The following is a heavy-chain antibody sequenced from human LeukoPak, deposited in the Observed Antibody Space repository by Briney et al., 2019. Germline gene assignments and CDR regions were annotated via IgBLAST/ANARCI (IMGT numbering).Heavy chain of an antibody. CDR1: GFTFDDYG. CDR3: VTVTIDDAFDI. CDR2: IKQDGSEK. Sequence: GGSLRLSCAASGFTFDDYGMSWVRQAPGKGLEWVANIKQDGSEKYYVDSVKGRSTISRDNAKNSLYLQMNSLRAEDTAVYYCVTVTIDDAFDIWGQGTMVTVSS. V-gene: IGHV3-7*01. D-gene: IGHD4-17*01. J-gene: IGHJ3*02.